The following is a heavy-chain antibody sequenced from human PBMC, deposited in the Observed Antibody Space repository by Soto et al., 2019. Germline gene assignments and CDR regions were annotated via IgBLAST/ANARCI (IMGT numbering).Heavy chain of an antibody. CDR1: GFTFHGYS. CDR2: ISSSSTYK. J-gene: IGHJ4*02. V-gene: IGHV3-21*01. D-gene: IGHD1-1*01. CDR3: ARGTVLGYFDY. Sequence: LRLSCAASGFTFHGYSVNWVRQAPGKGLEWVSSISSSSTYKYYRDSVEGRFTISRDNARNSLYLQMDSLRVEDTGVYYCARGTVLGYFDYWGQGTLVTVSS.